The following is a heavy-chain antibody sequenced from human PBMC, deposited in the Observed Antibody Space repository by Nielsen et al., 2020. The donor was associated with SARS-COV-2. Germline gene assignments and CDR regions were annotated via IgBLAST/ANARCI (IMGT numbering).Heavy chain of an antibody. CDR3: ARTAYYYDSSGPGAFDI. Sequence: VRQAPGKGLEWVSAISGSGGSTCYADSVKGRFTISRDNSKNTLYLQMNSLRAEDTAVYYCARTAYYYDSSGPGAFDIWGQGTMVTVSS. CDR2: ISGSGGST. J-gene: IGHJ3*02. D-gene: IGHD3-22*01. V-gene: IGHV3-23*01.